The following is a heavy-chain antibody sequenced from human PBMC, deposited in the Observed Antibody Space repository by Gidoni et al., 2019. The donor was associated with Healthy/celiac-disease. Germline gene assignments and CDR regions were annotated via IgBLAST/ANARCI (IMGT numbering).Heavy chain of an antibody. CDR3: ARHEDGYSSGWVDY. CDR1: GYSFTSYW. CDR2: IYPGDSDT. J-gene: IGHJ4*02. V-gene: IGHV5-51*01. Sequence: EVPLVQSGAEVTKPGESLKLSCKGSGYSFTSYWIGWGRQLPGKGLEWMGIIYPGDSDTRYSPSFQGQVTISADKSISTAYLQWSSLKASDTAMYYCARHEDGYSSGWVDYWGQGTLVTVSS. D-gene: IGHD6-19*01.